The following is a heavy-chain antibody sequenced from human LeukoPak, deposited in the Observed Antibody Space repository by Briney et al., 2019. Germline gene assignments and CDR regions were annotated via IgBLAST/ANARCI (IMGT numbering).Heavy chain of an antibody. V-gene: IGHV1-69*13. J-gene: IGHJ4*02. CDR3: ARGPTFGGVIVYTPFDY. D-gene: IGHD3-16*02. CDR1: GGTFSSYA. Sequence: SVKVSCKASGGTFSSYAISWVRQAPGQGPEWMGGIIPIFGTANYAQKFQGRVTITADESTSTAYMELSSLRSEDTAVYYCARGPTFGGVIVYTPFDYWGQGTLVTVSS. CDR2: IIPIFGTA.